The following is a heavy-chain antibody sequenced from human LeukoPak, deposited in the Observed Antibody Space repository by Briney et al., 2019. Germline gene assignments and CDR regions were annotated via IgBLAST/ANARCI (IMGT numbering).Heavy chain of an antibody. J-gene: IGHJ4*02. CDR3: ARAGGFCGRISCPYYFDY. V-gene: IGHV1-18*01. Sequence: ASVTVSFKGSGYTFTNYVISWGRQAPGEGREWMGCSSSYNVNTNYVHKLQGGGTNTTETSTSTAYPELRSLRSADTAVYYCARAGGFCGRISCPYYFDYWGQGSLVGVSS. CDR1: GYTFTNYV. CDR2: SSSYNVNT. D-gene: IGHD2-15*01.